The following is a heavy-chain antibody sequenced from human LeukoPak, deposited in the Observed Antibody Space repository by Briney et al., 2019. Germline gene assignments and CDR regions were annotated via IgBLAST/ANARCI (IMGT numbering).Heavy chain of an antibody. CDR2: ISSSSSYI. CDR1: GFXFSGYT. J-gene: IGHJ4*02. CDR3: ARDRTGDFDY. Sequence: PGGSLRLSCAASGFXFSGYTINWVRQAPGKGLEWVSSISSSSSYIYYADSVKGRFTISRDNAKNSLYLQMNSLRVEDTAVYYCARDRTGDFDYWGQGTLVTVSS. V-gene: IGHV3-21*01.